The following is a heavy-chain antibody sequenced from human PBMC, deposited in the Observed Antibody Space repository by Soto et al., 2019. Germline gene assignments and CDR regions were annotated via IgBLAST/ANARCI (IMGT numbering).Heavy chain of an antibody. CDR1: GGSISSYY. CDR2: IYYSGST. D-gene: IGHD6-19*01. CDR3: ARDRSYSSGWYGGVDY. J-gene: IGHJ4*02. V-gene: IGHV4-59*01. Sequence: QVQLQESGPGLVKPSETLSLTCTVSGGSISSYYWSWIRQPPGQGLEWIGYIYYSGSTNYNPSLKSRVTISVDTSKNQFSLKMSSVTAADTAVYYCARDRSYSSGWYGGVDYWGQGTLVTVSS.